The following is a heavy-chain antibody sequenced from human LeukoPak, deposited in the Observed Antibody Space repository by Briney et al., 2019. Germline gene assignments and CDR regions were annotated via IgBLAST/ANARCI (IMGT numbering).Heavy chain of an antibody. CDR1: GYTFTSYG. CDR2: ISAYNGNT. V-gene: IGHV1-18*01. J-gene: IGHJ4*02. CDR3: AREMSDSSGYYPLDY. Sequence: GASVKVSCTASGYTFTSYGISWVRQAPGQGLEWMGWISAYNGNTNYAQKLQGRVTMTTDTSTSTAYMELRSLRSDDTAVYYSAREMSDSSGYYPLDYWGQGTLVTVSS. D-gene: IGHD3-22*01.